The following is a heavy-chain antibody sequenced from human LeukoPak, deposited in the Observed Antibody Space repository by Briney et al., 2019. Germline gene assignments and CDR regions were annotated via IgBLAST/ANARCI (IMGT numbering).Heavy chain of an antibody. CDR3: ASGAPGYSIDY. J-gene: IGHJ4*02. CDR2: IISIFGTA. Sequence: SLTLTCRVSGGTFSSYAFSRLRRAPGHGGEWMRGIISIFGTANYAQKFQGRVTITADESTSTAYMELSSLRSEDTAVYYCASGAPGYSIDYWGQGTLVTVSS. CDR1: GGTFSSYA. V-gene: IGHV1-69*01. D-gene: IGHD5-18*01.